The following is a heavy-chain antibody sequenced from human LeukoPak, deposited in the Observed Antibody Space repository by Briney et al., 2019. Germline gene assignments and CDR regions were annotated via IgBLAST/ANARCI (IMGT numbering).Heavy chain of an antibody. D-gene: IGHD3-10*01. CDR2: IYTSGST. Sequence: RASETLSLTCTVSGGSISSYYWSWIRQPAGKGLEWIGRIYTSGSTNYNPSLKSRVTMSVDTSKNQFSLKLSSVTAADTAVYYCAREGRRTYGLASVSRHYDYWGQGTLVTVSS. J-gene: IGHJ4*02. CDR3: AREGRRTYGLASVSRHYDY. V-gene: IGHV4-4*07. CDR1: GGSISSYY.